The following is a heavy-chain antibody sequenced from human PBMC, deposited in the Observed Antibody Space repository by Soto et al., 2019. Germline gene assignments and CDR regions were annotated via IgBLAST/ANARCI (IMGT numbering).Heavy chain of an antibody. Sequence: ASVKVSCKASGYTFTSYGISWVRQAPGQGLEWMGWISAYNGNTNYAQKLQGRVTMTTDTSTSTAYMELSSLRSEDTAVYYCARGRTYYDFWSGYYNSNYYYGMDVWGQGTTVTVSS. D-gene: IGHD3-3*01. V-gene: IGHV1-18*01. CDR2: ISAYNGNT. CDR3: ARGRTYYDFWSGYYNSNYYYGMDV. CDR1: GYTFTSYG. J-gene: IGHJ6*02.